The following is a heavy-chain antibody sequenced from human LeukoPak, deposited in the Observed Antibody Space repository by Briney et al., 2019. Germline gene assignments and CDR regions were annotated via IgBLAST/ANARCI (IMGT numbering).Heavy chain of an antibody. D-gene: IGHD1-1*01. Sequence: PSETLSLTCTVSGGSISSSSYYWGWIRQPPGEGPEWIGSISYSGRTHYNPSLKSRVSISVDASKNQFSLNLSSVTAADTAVYYCARKKTGATNGLDVWGQGTTVTVSS. CDR1: GGSISSSSYY. CDR3: ARKKTGATNGLDV. V-gene: IGHV4-39*01. CDR2: ISYSGRT. J-gene: IGHJ6*02.